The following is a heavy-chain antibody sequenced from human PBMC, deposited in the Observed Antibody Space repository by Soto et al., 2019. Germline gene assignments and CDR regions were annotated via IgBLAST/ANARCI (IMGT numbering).Heavy chain of an antibody. CDR2: IYYSGST. CDR1: GGSISSGGYY. CDR3: ARVPGP. Sequence: QVQLQESGPGLVKPSQTLSLTCHVSGGSISSGGYYCGWIRQRPGKGLEWIGYIYYSGSTYYNLPLKSLVTISVDPSKTLFSLKLRSVTAADTAVYYCARVPGPWGQGTLVTVSS. D-gene: IGHD2-2*01. V-gene: IGHV4-31*01. J-gene: IGHJ5*02.